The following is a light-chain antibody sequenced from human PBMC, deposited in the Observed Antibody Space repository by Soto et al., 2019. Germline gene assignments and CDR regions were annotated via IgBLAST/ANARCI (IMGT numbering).Light chain of an antibody. CDR2: LGS. V-gene: IGKV2-28*01. CDR3: MQALQTL. CDR1: QSLLHSNGYNY. Sequence: DIVMTQSPLSLPVTPGEPASISCRSSQSLLHSNGYNYLDWYLQKPGQSPQLLIYLGSNRASGVPDRFSGNGSGTDFTLKISRVEAEDVGVYYCMQALQTLFGQGTKVEIK. J-gene: IGKJ1*01.